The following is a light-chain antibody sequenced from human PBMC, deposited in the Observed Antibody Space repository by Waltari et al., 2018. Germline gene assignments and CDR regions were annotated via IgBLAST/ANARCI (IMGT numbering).Light chain of an antibody. CDR1: SSNIGAGYV. Sequence: QSVLTQPPSVSGAPGQRVTISCTGSSSNIGAGYVVHWYQQLPGTAPKPLIYGNNNRPSGVPDRFSGSKSGTSASLAITGLQAEDEADYYCQSYGSDWVFGGGTKLTVL. CDR2: GNN. CDR3: QSYGSDWV. V-gene: IGLV1-40*01. J-gene: IGLJ3*02.